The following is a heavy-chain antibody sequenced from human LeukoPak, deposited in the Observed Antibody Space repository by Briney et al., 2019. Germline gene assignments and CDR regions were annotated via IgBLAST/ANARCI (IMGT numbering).Heavy chain of an antibody. J-gene: IGHJ4*02. CDR1: GGTFSSYA. D-gene: IGHD3-10*01. CDR3: ARDLDRYGSGSYYQGGLSDY. Sequence: ASVKVSCKASGGTFSSYAISWVRQAPEQGLEWMGGIIPIFGTANYAQKFQGRVTIAADESTSTAYMKLSSLSSEDTAVYYCARDLDRYGSGSYYQGGLSDYWGQGTLVTVSS. CDR2: IIPIFGTA. V-gene: IGHV1-69*13.